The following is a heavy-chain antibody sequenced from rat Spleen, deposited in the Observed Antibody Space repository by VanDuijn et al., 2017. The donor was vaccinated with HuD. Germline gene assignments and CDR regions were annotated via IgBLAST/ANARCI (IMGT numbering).Heavy chain of an antibody. CDR2: ITYDGSST. D-gene: IGHD1-11*01. J-gene: IGHJ3*01. CDR1: GFTFSNYD. V-gene: IGHV5-20*01. CDR3: LPRGYNPLFVY. Sequence: EVQLAESGGGLVQPGRSMRLSCAASGFTFSNYDMAWVRQAPTKGLEWVASITYDGSSTYYRDSVKGRFTISRDNAKSTLYLQMGSLRSEDTATYYCLPRGYNPLFVYWGQGTLVTVSS.